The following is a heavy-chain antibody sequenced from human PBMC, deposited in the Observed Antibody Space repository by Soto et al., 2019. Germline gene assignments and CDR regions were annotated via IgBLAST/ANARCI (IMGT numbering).Heavy chain of an antibody. V-gene: IGHV1-69*02. Sequence: SVKVSCKASGGTFSSDTISWVRPAPGQGLEWMGRIIPILGIANYAQKVQGRVTITADKSTSTAYMELSSLRSEDTAVAYCAICKTATSVSHFDSWGQGTLVTVSS. J-gene: IGHJ4*02. D-gene: IGHD1-7*01. CDR1: GGTFSSDT. CDR3: AICKTATSVSHFDS. CDR2: IIPILGIA.